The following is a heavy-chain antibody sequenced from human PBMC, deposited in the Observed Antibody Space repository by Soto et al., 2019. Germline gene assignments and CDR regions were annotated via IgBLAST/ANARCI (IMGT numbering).Heavy chain of an antibody. V-gene: IGHV5-51*01. Sequence: GESLKISCKGSGYSFTSYWIGWVRQMPGKGLEWMGIIYPGDSDTRYSPSFQGQVTISADNSKNTLYLQMNSLRAEDTAVYYCARDNYDSSGYQFDYWGQGTLVTVSS. D-gene: IGHD3-22*01. CDR1: GYSFTSYW. CDR2: IYPGDSDT. CDR3: ARDNYDSSGYQFDY. J-gene: IGHJ4*02.